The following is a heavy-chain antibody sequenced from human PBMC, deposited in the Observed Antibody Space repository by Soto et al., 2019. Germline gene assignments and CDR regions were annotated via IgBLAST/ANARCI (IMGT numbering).Heavy chain of an antibody. J-gene: IGHJ4*02. Sequence: QVQLVESGGGVVQPGRSLRLSCAASGFTFSHYGIHWVRQAPGKGLERLAVISYDGSNKHYADSVKGRFTVSRDNSKNTLYLQMNSLRAEDTDVYFCARYSGKYQGPIDYWGQGTLVTVSS. CDR1: GFTFSHYG. D-gene: IGHD1-26*01. CDR2: ISYDGSNK. CDR3: ARYSGKYQGPIDY. V-gene: IGHV3-30*03.